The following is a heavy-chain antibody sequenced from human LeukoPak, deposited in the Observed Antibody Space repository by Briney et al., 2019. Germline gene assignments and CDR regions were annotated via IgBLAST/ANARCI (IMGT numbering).Heavy chain of an antibody. Sequence: PGGSLRLSCAASGFTFSSYAMSWVRQAPGEGLEWVPHISSSGSTINYADSAKGRFTISRDNAKNSLYLQMNSLRAEDTAVYYCARWIQLWVEHFDYYFDYWGQGTLVTVSS. D-gene: IGHD5-18*01. CDR2: ISSSGSTI. J-gene: IGHJ4*02. CDR1: GFTFSSYA. CDR3: ARWIQLWVEHFDYYFDY. V-gene: IGHV3-48*04.